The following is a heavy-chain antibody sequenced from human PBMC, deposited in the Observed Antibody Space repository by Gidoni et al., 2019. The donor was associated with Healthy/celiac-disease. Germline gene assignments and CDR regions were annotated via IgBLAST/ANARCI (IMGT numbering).Heavy chain of an antibody. Sequence: QVQPVQSGAGAKKPGASRKIPCKVSGYTLTELSMHWVRQAPGKGLEWMGGFDPEAGETIYAQKFQGRVTMTEDTSTDTAYMELSSLRSEDTAVYYCATEDSVGAFDYWGQGTLVTVSS. CDR2: FDPEAGET. D-gene: IGHD1-26*01. V-gene: IGHV1-24*01. J-gene: IGHJ4*02. CDR1: GYTLTELS. CDR3: ATEDSVGAFDY.